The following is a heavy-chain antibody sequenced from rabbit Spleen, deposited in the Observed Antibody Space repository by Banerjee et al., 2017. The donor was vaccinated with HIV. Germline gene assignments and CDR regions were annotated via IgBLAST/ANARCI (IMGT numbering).Heavy chain of an antibody. Sequence: QLKESGGGLVQPGGSLKLSCKASGFDFSNYGVSWVRQAPGKGLEWIGYIEPIFGNTYYANWVNGRFTISSHNAQNTLYLQLNSLTAADTATYFCVRDLGYDDYSEKGYFNLWGQGSLVTFS. V-gene: IGHV1S7*01. J-gene: IGHJ4*01. CDR3: VRDLGYDDYSEKGYFNL. D-gene: IGHD2-1*01. CDR1: GFDFSNYG. CDR2: IEPIFGNT.